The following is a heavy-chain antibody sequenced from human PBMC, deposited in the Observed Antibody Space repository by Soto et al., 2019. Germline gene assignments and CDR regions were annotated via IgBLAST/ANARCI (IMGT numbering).Heavy chain of an antibody. V-gene: IGHV3-33*01. J-gene: IGHJ2*01. CDR2: IWYDGSKK. CDR3: ARDGSGPQVRYFDL. CDR1: GFIFRSYG. Sequence: GSLRLSCAASGFIFRSYGMHWVRQAPGKGLQWVAMIWYDGSKKYHTDSVKGRFTISRDNSKNALFLEMNTLRAEDTAVYYCARDGSGPQVRYFDLWGRGTLVTSPQ. D-gene: IGHD3-3*01.